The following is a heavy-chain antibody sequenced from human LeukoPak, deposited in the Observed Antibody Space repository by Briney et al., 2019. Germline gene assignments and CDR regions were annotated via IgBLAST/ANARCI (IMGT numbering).Heavy chain of an antibody. CDR2: IYNSGST. CDR1: GGSISIFY. Sequence: SETLSLTCTVSGGSISIFYWNWSRPPPRKGLEWIGSIYNSGSTTYNPSLKRRVTISGDTSKSQFSLRLTSVTAADTAVCYCTRDRELGFWGQGTLVTVSS. CDR3: TRDRELGF. D-gene: IGHD1-26*01. V-gene: IGHV4-59*01. J-gene: IGHJ4*02.